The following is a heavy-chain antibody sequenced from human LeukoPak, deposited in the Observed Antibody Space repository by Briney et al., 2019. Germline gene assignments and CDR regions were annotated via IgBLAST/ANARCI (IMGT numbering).Heavy chain of an antibody. D-gene: IGHD3-10*01. CDR3: VRGPYGSGSYR. V-gene: IGHV3-33*01. J-gene: IGHJ4*02. CDR2: IWYDGSNK. CDR1: GFTFSSYG. Sequence: PGGSLRLSCAASGFTFSSYGMHWVRQAPGKGLEWVAAIWYDGSNKYYADSVKGRFTISRDNPKNTLYLQMNSLRAEDTAVYYCVRGPYGSGSYRWGQGTLVTVSA.